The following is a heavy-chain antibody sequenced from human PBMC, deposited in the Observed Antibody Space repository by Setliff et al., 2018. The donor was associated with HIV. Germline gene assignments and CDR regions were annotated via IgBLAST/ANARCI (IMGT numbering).Heavy chain of an antibody. CDR3: TRGSSGSYYSAFDI. V-gene: IGHV3-49*03. J-gene: IGHJ3*02. Sequence: PGESLKISCTASGFTFGDYAMSWFRQAPGKGLEWVGFIRSKAYGGTTEYAASVKGRFIISRDDSKSIAYLQMNSLKTEDTAVYYCTRGSSGSYYSAFDIWGQGTMVTVSS. CDR1: GFTFGDYA. CDR2: IRSKAYGGTT. D-gene: IGHD1-26*01.